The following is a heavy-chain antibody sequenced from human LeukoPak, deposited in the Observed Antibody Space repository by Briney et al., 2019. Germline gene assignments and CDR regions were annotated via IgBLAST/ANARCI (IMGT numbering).Heavy chain of an antibody. CDR1: GGSISSGDYY. D-gene: IGHD5-12*01. J-gene: IGHJ4*02. CDR3: ASHVDIVATMGNYFDY. CDR2: IYYSGST. Sequence: SETLSLTCTVSGGSISSGDYYWRWIRQPPGKGLEWIGYIYYSGSTYYNPSLKSRVTISVDMSKNQFSLKLSSVTAADTAVYYCASHVDIVATMGNYFDYWGQGTLVTVSS. V-gene: IGHV4-30-4*01.